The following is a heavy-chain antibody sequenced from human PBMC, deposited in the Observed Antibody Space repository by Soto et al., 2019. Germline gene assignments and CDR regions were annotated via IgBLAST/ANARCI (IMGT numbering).Heavy chain of an antibody. CDR1: GYTFTSYD. CDR2: MNPNSGNT. J-gene: IGHJ6*02. CDR3: AREKTSYGMDV. Sequence: QVQLVQSGAEVKKPGASVKVSCKASGYTFTSYDINWVRQAPGQGVEGMGWMNPNSGNTGNAQKFQGRVTMTRNTSISTAYMELSSLRSEDTAVYYCAREKTSYGMDVWGQGTTVTVSS. V-gene: IGHV1-8*01.